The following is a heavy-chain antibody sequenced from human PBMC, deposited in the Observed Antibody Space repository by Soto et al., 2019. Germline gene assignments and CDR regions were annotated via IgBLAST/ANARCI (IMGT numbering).Heavy chain of an antibody. CDR3: TRGTKGGSPPL. CDR1: DFVFSNYS. D-gene: IGHD1-7*01. CDR2: ISSSSTNT. Sequence: GGSLRLSCAGSDFVFSNYSMNWVRQPPGRGLEWVSYISSSSTNTYYAASVRGRFTISRDNAKNSLFLRMISLKDEDTAVYYCTRGTKGGSPPLWGRGTLVTVSS. V-gene: IGHV3-48*02. J-gene: IGHJ4*02.